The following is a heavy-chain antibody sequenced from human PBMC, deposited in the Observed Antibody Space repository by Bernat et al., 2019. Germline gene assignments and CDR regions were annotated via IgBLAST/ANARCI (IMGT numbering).Heavy chain of an antibody. J-gene: IGHJ2*01. CDR2: IYPGDSDT. CDR1: GYSFTSYW. Sequence: EVQLVQSGAEVKKPGESLKISCKGSGYSFTSYWIAWVRQMPGKGLEWMGIIYPGDSDTRYSPSFQGQVTISADKSISTAYLQWSSLKASETAIYYCARHLQSPQTGNNWYFDLWGRGTLVTVSS. CDR3: ARHLQSPQTGNNWYFDL. D-gene: IGHD1-1*01. V-gene: IGHV5-51*01.